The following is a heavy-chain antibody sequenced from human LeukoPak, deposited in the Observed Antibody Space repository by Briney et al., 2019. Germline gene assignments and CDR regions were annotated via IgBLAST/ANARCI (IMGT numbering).Heavy chain of an antibody. D-gene: IGHD3-22*01. CDR1: GFTFSRYW. V-gene: IGHV3-74*03. J-gene: IGHJ3*02. CDR2: ISPDGSTT. Sequence: GGSLRLSCAASGFTFSRYWMHWVRQAPGKGLMWVSRISPDGSTTLYADSVKGRFTISRDNSKNTLHLQMNSLRGEDTAVYYCARVRIAMTPGAFGIWGQGTMVTVSP. CDR3: ARVRIAMTPGAFGI.